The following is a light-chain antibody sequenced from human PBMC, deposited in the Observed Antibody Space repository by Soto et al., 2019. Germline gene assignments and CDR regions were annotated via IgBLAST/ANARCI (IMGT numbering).Light chain of an antibody. V-gene: IGKV4-1*01. CDR1: QSVLYSSSSSSKNY. J-gene: IGKJ1*01. Sequence: DIVMTQSPDSLAVSLGERATMNCKSSQSVLYSSSSSSKNYLARYQQKPGQPPKLLIYWASTRESGVPDRFSGSGSGTDFTLSISTLQAEDVAVYYCQQYYTTPWTFGQGTKVDIK. CDR2: WAS. CDR3: QQYYTTPWT.